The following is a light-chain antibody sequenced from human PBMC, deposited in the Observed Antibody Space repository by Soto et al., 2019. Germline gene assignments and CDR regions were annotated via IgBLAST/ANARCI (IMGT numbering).Light chain of an antibody. J-gene: IGKJ4*01. CDR1: QSLVYSDGNTY. Sequence: DVVITHSPLSLPVTLGQPASISCRSSQSLVYSDGNTYLSWFQQRPGQSPRRLIYKVSNRDSGVPDRFSGSGSGTDFTLKISTVEAEDVGLYYCMQGTHWPLTLGGGTKVDIK. CDR2: KVS. CDR3: MQGTHWPLT. V-gene: IGKV2-30*01.